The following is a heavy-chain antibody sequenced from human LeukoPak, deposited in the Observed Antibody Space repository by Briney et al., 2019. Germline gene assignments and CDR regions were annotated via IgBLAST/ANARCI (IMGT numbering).Heavy chain of an antibody. J-gene: IGHJ3*02. CDR3: ARGQAVAGWAFDI. CDR2: ISSSGSTI. Sequence: GGSLRLSCAASGFTFSSYGMSWVRQAPGKGLEWVSYISSSGSTIYYADSVKGRFTISRDNAKNSLYLQMNSLRAEDTAVYYCARGQAVAGWAFDIWGQGTMVTVSS. CDR1: GFTFSSYG. D-gene: IGHD6-19*01. V-gene: IGHV3-48*04.